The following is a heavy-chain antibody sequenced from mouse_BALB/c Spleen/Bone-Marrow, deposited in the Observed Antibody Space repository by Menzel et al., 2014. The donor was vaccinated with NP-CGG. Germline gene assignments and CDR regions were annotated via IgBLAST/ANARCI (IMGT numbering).Heavy chain of an antibody. CDR3: ARESNDGNYYW. CDR2: IRNKANGYTT. CDR1: EFTFSDYY. V-gene: IGHV7-3*02. D-gene: IGHD2-3*01. Sequence: DVHRVNTRLNSRHSGVPLMPSCASYEFTFSDYYLSCVRQPPGKALEWLGFIRNKANGYTTDYSASVKGRFTISRDNSQSIIYLQMKTLRVDDSATYYCARESNDGNYYW. J-gene: IGHJ1*01.